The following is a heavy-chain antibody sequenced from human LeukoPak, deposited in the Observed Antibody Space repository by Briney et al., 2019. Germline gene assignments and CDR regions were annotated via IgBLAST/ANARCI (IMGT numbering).Heavy chain of an antibody. J-gene: IGHJ4*02. Sequence: GGSLRLSCAASGFTFSSYGMHWVRQAPGKGLEWVAFIRYDGSNRYYADSVKGRFTISRDNSKNTLYLQMNSLRAEDTAVYYCAKGVDWLFLFDYWGQGTLVTVSS. CDR1: GFTFSSYG. CDR2: IRYDGSNR. D-gene: IGHD3-9*01. CDR3: AKGVDWLFLFDY. V-gene: IGHV3-30*02.